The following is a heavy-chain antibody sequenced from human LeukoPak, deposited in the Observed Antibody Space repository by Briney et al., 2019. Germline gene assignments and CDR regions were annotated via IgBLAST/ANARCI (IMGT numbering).Heavy chain of an antibody. Sequence: PGGSLRLSCAASGFTVSGNYMIWVRQAPGKGLEWVSLIYTGGSTYYADSVKGRFTISRDNSKNTLYLQMNSLRAEDTAVYYCAKDYHYDSSGYYDYWGQGTLVTVSS. V-gene: IGHV3-53*05. J-gene: IGHJ4*02. CDR2: IYTGGST. D-gene: IGHD3-22*01. CDR1: GFTVSGNY. CDR3: AKDYHYDSSGYYDY.